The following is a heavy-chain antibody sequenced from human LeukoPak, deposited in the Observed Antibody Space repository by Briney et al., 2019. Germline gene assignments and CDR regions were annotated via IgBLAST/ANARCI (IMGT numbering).Heavy chain of an antibody. CDR3: ARESGTGWFDP. CDR2: IYDSGSN. D-gene: IGHD3-10*01. V-gene: IGHV4-59*01. CDR1: GGSISRFY. Sequence: SETLSLTCTVSGGSISRFYWSWIRQPPGKGLQWIGYIYDSGSNKYNPSLTSRVTISIDTSKNQFSLKLSSVTAADAAVYYCARESGTGWFDPWGQGTLVIVSS. J-gene: IGHJ5*02.